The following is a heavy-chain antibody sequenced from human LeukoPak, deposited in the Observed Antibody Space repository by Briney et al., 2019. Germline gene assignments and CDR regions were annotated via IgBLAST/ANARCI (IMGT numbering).Heavy chain of an antibody. CDR1: GFTFSSYE. J-gene: IGHJ4*02. Sequence: GGSPRLSCAASGFTFSSYEMNWVRQAPGKGLEWVSYISSSGSIIYYADSVKGRFIISRDNAKNSLYLQMNSLRAEDTAVYYCTRDRYYYDSSGHPYYFDYWGQGTLVTVSS. D-gene: IGHD3-22*01. V-gene: IGHV3-48*03. CDR3: TRDRYYYDSSGHPYYFDY. CDR2: ISSSGSII.